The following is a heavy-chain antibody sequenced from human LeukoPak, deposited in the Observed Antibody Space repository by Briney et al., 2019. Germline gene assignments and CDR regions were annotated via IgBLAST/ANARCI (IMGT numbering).Heavy chain of an antibody. Sequence: PGGSLRLSCAASGFTFSNAWMSWVRQAPGKGLEWVGRIKSKTDGGTTDYAAPVKGRFTISRDDSKNTLYLQMNSLKTEDTAVYYCTTDTRRRSIAAAAKGQGYFDYWGQGTLVTVSS. V-gene: IGHV3-15*01. CDR3: TTDTRRRSIAAAAKGQGYFDY. D-gene: IGHD6-13*01. CDR2: IKSKTDGGTT. J-gene: IGHJ4*02. CDR1: GFTFSNAW.